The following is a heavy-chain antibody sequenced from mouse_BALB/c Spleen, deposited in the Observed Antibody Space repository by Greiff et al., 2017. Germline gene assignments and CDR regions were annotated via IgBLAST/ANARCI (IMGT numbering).Heavy chain of an antibody. CDR1: GYTFTDYN. D-gene: IGHD2-14*01. CDR2: INPNNGGT. CDR3: ARENYRYDWFAY. V-gene: IGHV1-18*01. Sequence: DVKLQESGPELVKPGASVKIPCKASGYTFTDYNMDWVKQSHGKSLEWIGDINPNNGGTIYNQKFKGKATLTVDKSSSTAYMELRSLTSEDTAVYYCARENYRYDWFAYWGQGTLVTVSA. J-gene: IGHJ3*01.